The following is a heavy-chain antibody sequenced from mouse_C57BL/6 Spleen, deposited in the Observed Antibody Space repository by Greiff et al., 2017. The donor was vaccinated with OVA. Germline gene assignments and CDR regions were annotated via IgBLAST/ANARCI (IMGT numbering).Heavy chain of an antibody. V-gene: IGHV5-17*01. D-gene: IGHD4-1*01. CDR1: GFTFSDYG. Sequence: EVQGVESGGGLVKPGGSLKLSCAASGFTFSDYGMHWVRQAPEKGLEWVAYISSGSSPIYYADTVKGRFTISRDNAKNTLFLQMTSLRSEDTAMYYCAREDWDWYFDVWGTGTTVTVSS. J-gene: IGHJ1*03. CDR3: AREDWDWYFDV. CDR2: ISSGSSPI.